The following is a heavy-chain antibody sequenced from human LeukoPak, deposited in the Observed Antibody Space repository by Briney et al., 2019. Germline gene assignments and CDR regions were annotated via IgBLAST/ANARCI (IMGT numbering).Heavy chain of an antibody. J-gene: IGHJ5*02. V-gene: IGHV4-61*02. D-gene: IGHD2-2*01. CDR1: GGSISSGSYY. CDR3: ASEIVVVPAGWFDP. Sequence: PSQALSLTCTVSGGSISSGSYYWSWIRQPAGKGLEWIGRIYTSGSTNYNPSLKSRVTISVDTSKNQFSLKLSSVTAADTAVYYCASEIVVVPAGWFDPWGQGTLVTVSS. CDR2: IYTSGST.